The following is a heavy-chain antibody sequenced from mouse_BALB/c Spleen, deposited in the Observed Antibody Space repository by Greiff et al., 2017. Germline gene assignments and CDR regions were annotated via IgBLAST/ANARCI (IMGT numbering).Heavy chain of an antibody. J-gene: IGHJ4*01. D-gene: IGHD1-1*01. CDR3: ARDGSSYEDAMDY. CDR1: GFNIKDTY. V-gene: IGHV14-3*02. Sequence: EVQLQQSGAELVKPGASVKLSCTASGFNIKDTYMHWVKQRPEQGLEWIGRIDPANGNTKYDPKFQGKATITADTSSNTAYLQLSSLTSEDTAVYYCARDGSSYEDAMDYWGQGTSVTVSS. CDR2: IDPANGNT.